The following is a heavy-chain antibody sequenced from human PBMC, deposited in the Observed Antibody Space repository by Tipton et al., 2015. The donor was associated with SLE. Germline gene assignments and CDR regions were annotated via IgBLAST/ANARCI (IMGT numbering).Heavy chain of an antibody. CDR2: IKSKTAGGTT. CDR3: AKDPTMVQGVIMGGEFDY. D-gene: IGHD3-10*01. Sequence: SLRLSCTASGFSFSNAWMSWVRQAAGKGLEWVGRIKSKTAGGTTDYAAPVKGRFSISRDNAKNSLYLQMNSLRAEDTALYYCAKDPTMVQGVIMGGEFDYWGQGTLVTVSS. CDR1: GFSFSNAW. J-gene: IGHJ4*02. V-gene: IGHV3-15*05.